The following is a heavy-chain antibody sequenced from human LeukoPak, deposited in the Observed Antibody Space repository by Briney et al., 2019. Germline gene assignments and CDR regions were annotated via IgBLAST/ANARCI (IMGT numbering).Heavy chain of an antibody. J-gene: IGHJ4*02. Sequence: GGSLRLSCAASGFIFSSYDMHWVRQAPGKGLEWVAFIRYDGSDKDYADSVKGRFTISRDNSKTTLYLQMNSLRAEDTAVYYCARDPDIAIAGPSYFDYWSQGTLVTVSS. CDR3: ARDPDIAIAGPSYFDY. CDR2: IRYDGSDK. D-gene: IGHD6-13*01. CDR1: GFIFSSYD. V-gene: IGHV3-30*02.